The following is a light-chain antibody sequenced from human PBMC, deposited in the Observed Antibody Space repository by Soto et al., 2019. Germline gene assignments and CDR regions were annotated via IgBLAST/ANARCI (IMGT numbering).Light chain of an antibody. CDR1: SSDVGGYNY. Sequence: QSALTQPASVSGSPGQSITISCTGTSSDVGGYNYVSWYQQHPGTAPKLMIYDVTNRPSGVSYRFSGSKSGNTASLTISGLQAEDEADYYCNSYTSSSTQVFGTGTKVTVL. J-gene: IGLJ1*01. V-gene: IGLV2-14*03. CDR3: NSYTSSSTQV. CDR2: DVT.